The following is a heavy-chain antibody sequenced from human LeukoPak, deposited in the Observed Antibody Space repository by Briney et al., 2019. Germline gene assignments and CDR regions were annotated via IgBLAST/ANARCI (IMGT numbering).Heavy chain of an antibody. J-gene: IGHJ6*03. CDR2: ISSSGSTI. CDR1: GFTFSSYW. D-gene: IGHD6-13*01. Sequence: WGSLRLSCAASGFTFSSYWMTWVRQGPGKGLEWVSYISSSGSTIYYADSVKGRFTISRDNAKNSLYLQMNSLRAEDTAVYYCAREGGVAAAGVYYYYMDVWGKGTTVTISS. V-gene: IGHV3-48*04. CDR3: AREGGVAAAGVYYYYMDV.